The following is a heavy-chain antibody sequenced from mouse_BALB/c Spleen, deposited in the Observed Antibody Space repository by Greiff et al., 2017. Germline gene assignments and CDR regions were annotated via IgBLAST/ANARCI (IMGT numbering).Heavy chain of an antibody. V-gene: IGHV1-7*01. CDR2: INPSTGYT. D-gene: IGHD2-1*01. J-gene: IGHJ2*01. Sequence: QVQLQQSGAELAKPGASVKMSCKASGYTFTSYWMHWVKQRPGQGLEWIGYINPSTGYTEYNQKFKDKATLTADKSSSTAYMQLSSLTSEDSAVYYCARPIYYGNYDYWGQGTTLTVSS. CDR1: GYTFTSYW. CDR3: ARPIYYGNYDY.